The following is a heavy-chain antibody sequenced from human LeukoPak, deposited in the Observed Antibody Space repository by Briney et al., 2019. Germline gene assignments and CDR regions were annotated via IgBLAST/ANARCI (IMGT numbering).Heavy chain of an antibody. Sequence: GGSLRLSCAASGFTFSSYAMHWVRQAPGKGLEWVAVISYDGSNKYYADSVKGRFTISRDNSKNTLYLQMNSLRAEDTAVYYCAREQLGGTGDYWGQGTLVTVSS. J-gene: IGHJ4*02. D-gene: IGHD1-1*01. CDR1: GFTFSSYA. CDR3: AREQLGGTGDY. CDR2: ISYDGSNK. V-gene: IGHV3-30-3*01.